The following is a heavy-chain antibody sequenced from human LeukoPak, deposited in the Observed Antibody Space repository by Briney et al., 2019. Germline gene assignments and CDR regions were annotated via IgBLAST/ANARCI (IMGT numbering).Heavy chain of an antibody. CDR3: AKSLWSSGWYNEPDY. Sequence: GGSLRLSCAASGFTFDDYAMSWVRQAPGKGLEWVSAISGSGGSTYYADSVKGRFTISRDNSKNTLNLQMSGLRAEDTAVYYCAKSLWSSGWYNEPDYWGQGTLVTVSS. CDR2: ISGSGGST. V-gene: IGHV3-23*01. CDR1: GFTFDDYA. J-gene: IGHJ4*02. D-gene: IGHD6-19*01.